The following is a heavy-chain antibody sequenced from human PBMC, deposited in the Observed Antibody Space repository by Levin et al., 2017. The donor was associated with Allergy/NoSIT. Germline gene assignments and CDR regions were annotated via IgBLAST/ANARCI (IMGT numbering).Heavy chain of an antibody. CDR3: ARGGPPNYDDNWGCYRGAYVAC. V-gene: IGHV3-49*04. D-gene: IGHD3-16*02. J-gene: IGHJ4*02. Sequence: GESLKISCTGSGFTFGDYAMSWVRQAPGKGLEWVGFIRNKAHGGTTEYAASVKGRLTISRDDSKSIAYLQMNSLKTEDTAVYFCARGGPPNYDDNWGCYRGAYVACWGQGTLVTVSS. CDR1: GFTFGDYA. CDR2: IRNKAHGGTT.